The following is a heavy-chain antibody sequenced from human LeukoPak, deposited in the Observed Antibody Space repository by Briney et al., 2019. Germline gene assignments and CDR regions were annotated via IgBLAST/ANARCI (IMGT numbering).Heavy chain of an antibody. CDR1: GFTFSSYA. CDR3: ARGPHSGSYTGGY. CDR2: ISLSGSST. D-gene: IGHD1-26*01. Sequence: PGGSLRLSCAASGFTFSSYAMSWVRQAPGKGLEWVSAISLSGSSTYYADSVKGRFTISRDNSKNTLYLQMNSLRADDTAVYYCARGPHSGSYTGGYWGQGALVTVSS. J-gene: IGHJ4*02. V-gene: IGHV3-23*01.